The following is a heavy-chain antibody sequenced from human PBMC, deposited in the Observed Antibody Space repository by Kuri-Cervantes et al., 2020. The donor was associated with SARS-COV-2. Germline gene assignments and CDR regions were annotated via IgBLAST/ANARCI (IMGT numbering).Heavy chain of an antibody. J-gene: IGHJ6*02. Sequence: SETLSLTCTVSGGSISSYYWSWIRQPPGKGLEWIGEIYHSGSTNYNPSLKSRVTISVDKSKNQFSLKLSSVTAADTAVYYCARGAHYYYGMDVWGQGTTVTVSS. CDR2: IYHSGST. CDR3: ARGAHYYYGMDV. V-gene: IGHV4-59*12. CDR1: GGSISSYY.